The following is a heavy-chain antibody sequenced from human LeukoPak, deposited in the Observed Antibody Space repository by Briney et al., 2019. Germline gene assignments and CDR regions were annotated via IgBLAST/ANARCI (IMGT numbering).Heavy chain of an antibody. CDR3: AKGDSSSWPDAFDI. J-gene: IGHJ3*02. Sequence: GGSLRPSCAASGFTFDDYAMHWVRQAPGKGLERVSGISRNSGSIGYADSVKGRFTISRDNAKNSLYLQMNSLRAEDTALHYCAKGDSSSWPDAFDIWGQGTMVTVSS. CDR2: ISRNSGSI. D-gene: IGHD6-13*01. CDR1: GFTFDDYA. V-gene: IGHV3-9*01.